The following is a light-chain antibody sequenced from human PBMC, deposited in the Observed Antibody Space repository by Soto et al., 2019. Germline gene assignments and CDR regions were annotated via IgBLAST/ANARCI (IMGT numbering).Light chain of an antibody. CDR1: QSVSSSY. J-gene: IGKJ1*01. V-gene: IGKV3-20*01. CDR2: GAS. Sequence: EIVLTQSPGTLSLSPGERATLSCRASQSVSSSYLAWYQQKSGQAPRLLIYGASSRATGIPDRISGSGSGTDFTLTISRLEPEDFAVYYCQQYGSSPWTFGQGTKVESK. CDR3: QQYGSSPWT.